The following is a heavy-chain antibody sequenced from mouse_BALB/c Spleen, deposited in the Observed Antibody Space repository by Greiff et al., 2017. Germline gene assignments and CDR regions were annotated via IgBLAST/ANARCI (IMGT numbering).Heavy chain of an antibody. D-gene: IGHD2-3*01. CDR3: ARSGWLLRAMDY. J-gene: IGHJ4*01. Sequence: VQRVESGAELARPGASVKMSCKASGYTFTSYTMHWVKQRPGQGLEWIGYINPSSGYTNYNQKFKDKATLTADKSSSTAYMQLSSLTSEDSAVYYCARSGWLLRAMDYWGQGTSVTVSS. CDR1: GYTFTSYT. CDR2: INPSSGYT. V-gene: IGHV1-4*01.